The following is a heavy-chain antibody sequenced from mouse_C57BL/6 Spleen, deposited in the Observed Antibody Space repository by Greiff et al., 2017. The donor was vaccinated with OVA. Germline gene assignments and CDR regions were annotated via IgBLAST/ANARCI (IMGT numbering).Heavy chain of an antibody. CDR1: GYAFSSSW. J-gene: IGHJ4*01. CDR3: ERSADYCGGAY. D-gene: IGHD1-2*01. CDR2: IYPGDGDT. V-gene: IGHV1-82*01. Sequence: QVQLKESGPELVKPGASVKISCKASGYAFSSSWMNWVKQRPGKGLEWIGRIYPGDGDTNYNGKFKGKATLTADKSSSTAYMQLSSLTSEDSAVYSCERSADYCGGAYWGQGTTVTVSS.